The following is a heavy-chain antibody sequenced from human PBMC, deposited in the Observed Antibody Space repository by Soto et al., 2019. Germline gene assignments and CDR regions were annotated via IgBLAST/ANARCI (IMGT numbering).Heavy chain of an antibody. CDR3: ARGHGVATTMGWFDP. D-gene: IGHD5-12*01. V-gene: IGHV3-33*01. Sequence: QVQLVESGGGVVQPGRSLRLSCAASGFTFSSYGIHWVRQAPGKGLEWVAVIYYDGSNKYYADSVKGRFTISRDNSTNTLYLEMSSLTADDAAVYYCARGHGVATTMGWFDPWGQGTLVTVSS. CDR2: IYYDGSNK. J-gene: IGHJ5*02. CDR1: GFTFSSYG.